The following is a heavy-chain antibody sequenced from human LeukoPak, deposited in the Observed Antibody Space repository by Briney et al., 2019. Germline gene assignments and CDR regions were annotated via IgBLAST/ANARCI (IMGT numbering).Heavy chain of an antibody. V-gene: IGHV5-51*01. D-gene: IGHD2-2*01. CDR2: IYPGDSDT. CDR1: GYSFTSYW. J-gene: IGHJ4*02. Sequence: GESLKISCKGSGYSFTSYWIGWVRQMPGKGLEWMGIIYPGDSDTRYSPSFQGQVTISADKSIRTAYLQWSSLEASDTAMYYCARVMEYQLLWYDYWGQGTLVTVSS. CDR3: ARVMEYQLLWYDY.